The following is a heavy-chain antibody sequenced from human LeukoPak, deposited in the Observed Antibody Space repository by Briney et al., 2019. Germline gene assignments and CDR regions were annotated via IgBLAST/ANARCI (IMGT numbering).Heavy chain of an antibody. CDR1: GGSIRSYY. CDR2: IYYSGST. CDR3: ARDPSIVGATEYFDY. V-gene: IGHV4-59*01. Sequence: SETLSLTCTVSGGSIRSYYWSWIRQPPGKGLQWIGYIYYSGSTNYNPSLKSRVTISVDTSKNQFSLKLSSVTAADTAVYYCARDPSIVGATEYFDYWGQGTLVTVSS. J-gene: IGHJ4*02. D-gene: IGHD1-26*01.